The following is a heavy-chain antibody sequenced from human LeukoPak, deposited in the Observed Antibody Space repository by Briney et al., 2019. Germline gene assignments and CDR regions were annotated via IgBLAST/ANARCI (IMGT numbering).Heavy chain of an antibody. CDR1: GFTFSSYN. V-gene: IGHV3-48*02. CDR3: ATDQYSSGWSFDY. CDR2: ISSSGSTI. D-gene: IGHD6-19*01. J-gene: IGHJ4*02. Sequence: GGSLRLSCAASGFTFSSYNMNWVRQAPGKGLEWVSHISSSGSTIYYADSVKGRFTISRDNAKNSLYLQMNSLRDEDTAVYYCATDQYSSGWSFDYWGQGTLVTVSS.